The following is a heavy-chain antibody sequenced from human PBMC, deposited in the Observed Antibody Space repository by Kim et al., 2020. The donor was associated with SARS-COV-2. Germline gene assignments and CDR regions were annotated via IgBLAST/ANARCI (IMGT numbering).Heavy chain of an antibody. V-gene: IGHV5-51*01. J-gene: IGHJ4*01. Sequence: TYRPSFEGNVTISVDKTINAAYLQLSGLKASDTAIYYCARGLASEFYFDFWGHGTLVTVSS. CDR3: ARGLASEFYFDF.